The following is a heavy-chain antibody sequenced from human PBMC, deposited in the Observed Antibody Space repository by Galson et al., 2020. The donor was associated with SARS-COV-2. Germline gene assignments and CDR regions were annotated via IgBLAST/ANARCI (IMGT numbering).Heavy chain of an antibody. CDR2: ISSSSSYI. CDR1: GFTFSSYS. CDR3: ARDRGITGTTSGDY. Sequence: GGSLRLSCAASGFTFSSYSMNWVRQAPGKGLEWVSSISSSSSYIYYADSVKGRFTISRENAKNSLYLQMNSLRAEDTAVYYCARDRGITGTTSGDYWGQGTLVTVSS. J-gene: IGHJ4*02. V-gene: IGHV3-21*01. D-gene: IGHD1-7*01.